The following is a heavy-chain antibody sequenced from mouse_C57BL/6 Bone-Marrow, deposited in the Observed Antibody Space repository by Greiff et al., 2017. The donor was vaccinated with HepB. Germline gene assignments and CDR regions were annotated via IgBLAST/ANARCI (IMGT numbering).Heavy chain of an antibody. CDR3: DIYYDYEGWYFDV. D-gene: IGHD2-4*01. Sequence: EVQLQQSGPVLVKPGASVKMSCKASGYTFTDYYMNWVKQSHGKSLEWIGVINPYNGGTSYNQKFKGKATLTVDKSSSTAYMELNSLTSEDSAVYYCDIYYDYEGWYFDVWGTGTTVTVSS. CDR1: GYTFTDYY. J-gene: IGHJ1*03. V-gene: IGHV1-19*01. CDR2: INPYNGGT.